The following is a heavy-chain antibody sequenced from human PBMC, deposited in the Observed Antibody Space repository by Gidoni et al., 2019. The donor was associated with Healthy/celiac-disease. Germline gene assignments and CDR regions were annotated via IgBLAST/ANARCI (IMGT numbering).Heavy chain of an antibody. CDR2: IRYDGSNK. CDR1: GFTFSSYG. CDR3: AKDLIAVAGGGAFDI. J-gene: IGHJ3*02. D-gene: IGHD6-19*01. Sequence: QVQLVESGGGVVQPGGSLRLSCAASGFTFSSYGMHWVRQAPGKGLEWVAFIRYDGSNKYYADSVKGRFTISRDNSKNTLYLQMNSLRAEDTAVYYCAKDLIAVAGGGAFDIWGQGTMVTVSS. V-gene: IGHV3-30*02.